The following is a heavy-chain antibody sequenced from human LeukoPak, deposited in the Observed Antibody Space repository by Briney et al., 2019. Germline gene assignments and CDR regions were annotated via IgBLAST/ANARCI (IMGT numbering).Heavy chain of an antibody. CDR1: GFTFSSYA. J-gene: IGHJ3*02. CDR2: ISYDGSNK. Sequence: GGSLRLSCAASGFTFSSYAMHWVRQAPGKGLEWVAVISYDGSNKYYADSVKGRFTISRDNSKNTLYLQMNSLRAEDTAVYYCAREGDYYDSSGYYYIGAFDIWGQGTMVTVSS. D-gene: IGHD3-22*01. CDR3: AREGDYYDSSGYYYIGAFDI. V-gene: IGHV3-30-3*01.